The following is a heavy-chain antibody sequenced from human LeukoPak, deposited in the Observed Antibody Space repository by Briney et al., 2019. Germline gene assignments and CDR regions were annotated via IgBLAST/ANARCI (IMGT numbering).Heavy chain of an antibody. CDR1: GFTFSSYE. CDR2: ISSSGSTI. V-gene: IGHV3-48*03. Sequence: PGGSLRLSCAASGFTFSSYEMNWVRQAPGQGLEWDSYISSSGSTIYYADSVKGRFTISRDNAKNSLYLQMNSLRAEDAAVYYCARDHFGYSSGWNDYWGQGTLVTVSS. D-gene: IGHD6-19*01. J-gene: IGHJ4*02. CDR3: ARDHFGYSSGWNDY.